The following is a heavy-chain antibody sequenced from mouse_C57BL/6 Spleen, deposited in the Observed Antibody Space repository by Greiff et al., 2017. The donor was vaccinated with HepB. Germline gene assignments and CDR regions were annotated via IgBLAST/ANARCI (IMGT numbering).Heavy chain of an antibody. V-gene: IGHV1-85*01. J-gene: IGHJ2*01. CDR2: IYPRDGST. CDR3: ARGNYYYGSSYYFDY. Sequence: VKLVESGPELVKPGASVKLSCKASGYTFTSYDINWVKQRPGQGLEWIGWIYPRDGSTKYNEKFKGKATLTVDTSSSTAYMELHSLTSEDSAVYCCARGNYYYGSSYYFDYWGQGTTLTVSS. D-gene: IGHD1-1*01. CDR1: GYTFTSYD.